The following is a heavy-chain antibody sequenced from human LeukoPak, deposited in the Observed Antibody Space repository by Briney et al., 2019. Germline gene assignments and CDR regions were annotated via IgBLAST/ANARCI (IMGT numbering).Heavy chain of an antibody. D-gene: IGHD5/OR15-5a*01. Sequence: ASVKVSCKASGYTFTSYGISWVRQAPGQGLEWMGWINPNSGGTNYAQKFQGRVTMTRDTSISTAYMELSRLRSDDTAVYYCARESTKLDAFDIWGQGTMVTVSS. J-gene: IGHJ3*02. V-gene: IGHV1-2*02. CDR2: INPNSGGT. CDR1: GYTFTSYG. CDR3: ARESTKLDAFDI.